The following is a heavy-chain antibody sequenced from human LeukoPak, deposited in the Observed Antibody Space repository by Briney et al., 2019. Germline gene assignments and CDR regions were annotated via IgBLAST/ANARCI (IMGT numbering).Heavy chain of an antibody. CDR1: RFTFSNYW. D-gene: IGHD2-8*01. Sequence: GGSLRLSCAASRFTFSNYWMSWVRQAPGKGLEWVANIKQDGSEKYYVGSVRGRFTISRDNTKNSLYLQMNSLRAEDTAVYYCARDAPNDAEAFLDYWGQGTLVSVSS. J-gene: IGHJ4*02. CDR3: ARDAPNDAEAFLDY. CDR2: IKQDGSEK. V-gene: IGHV3-7*01.